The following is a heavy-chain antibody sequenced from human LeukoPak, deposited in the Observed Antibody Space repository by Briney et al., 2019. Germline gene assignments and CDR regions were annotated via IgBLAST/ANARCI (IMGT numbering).Heavy chain of an antibody. V-gene: IGHV1-18*01. CDR2: ISAYNGNT. J-gene: IGHJ4*02. D-gene: IGHD3-22*01. CDR3: ARDQRSHYYDSSGYYPSSF. Sequence: ASVKVSCKASGYTFTSYGISWVRQAPGQGLEWMGWISAYNGNTNYAQKLQGRVTMTTDTSTSTAYMELRSLRSDDTAVYYCARDQRSHYYDSSGYYPSSFWGQGTLVTVSS. CDR1: GYTFTSYG.